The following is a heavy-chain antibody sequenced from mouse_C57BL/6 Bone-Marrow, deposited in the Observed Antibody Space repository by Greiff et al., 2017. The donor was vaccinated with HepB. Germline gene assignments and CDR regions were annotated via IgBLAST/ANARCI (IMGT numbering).Heavy chain of an antibody. CDR1: GFSLTSYG. Sequence: QVQLQQSGPGLVQPSQSLSITCTVSGFSLTSYGVHWVRQSPGKGLEWLGVIWSGGSTDYNAAFISRLSISKDNSKSQVFFKMNSLQDDDTAIYYCARNFLYYYGSSFYAMDYWGQGTSVTVSS. J-gene: IGHJ4*01. CDR2: IWSGGST. CDR3: ARNFLYYYGSSFYAMDY. D-gene: IGHD1-1*01. V-gene: IGHV2-2*01.